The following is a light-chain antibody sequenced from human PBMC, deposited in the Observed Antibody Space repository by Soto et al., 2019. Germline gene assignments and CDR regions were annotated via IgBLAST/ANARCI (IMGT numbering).Light chain of an antibody. CDR2: DVS. V-gene: IGLV2-14*01. CDR1: SSDIGGYNY. CDR3: SSYASSNTVI. J-gene: IGLJ2*01. Sequence: QSALTQPASVSGSPGQSITISCTGASSDIGGYNYVSWYQQHPGKAPKLMIYDVSNRPSGVSNRFSGSKSGNTAYLAISWLQDEDEADYYCSSYASSNTVIFGGGTKLTVL.